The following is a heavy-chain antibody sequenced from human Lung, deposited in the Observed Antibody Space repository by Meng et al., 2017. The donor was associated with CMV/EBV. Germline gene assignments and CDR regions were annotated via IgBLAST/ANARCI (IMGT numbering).Heavy chain of an antibody. CDR3: ARGLEENLGWEMGY. CDR2: IHVDGRGI. V-gene: IGHV3-74*01. CDR1: GFTLRSYW. D-gene: IGHD1-26*01. Sequence: EVQLXXXXXGLVXPXXXLRLXXXGSGFTLRSYWMHGVRQAPGKGLEWVSRIHVDGRGISYADSVKGRFTISKDDARNSLHLQMNSLRVEDTAVYYCARGLEENLGWEMGYWGQGTLVTVSS. J-gene: IGHJ4*02.